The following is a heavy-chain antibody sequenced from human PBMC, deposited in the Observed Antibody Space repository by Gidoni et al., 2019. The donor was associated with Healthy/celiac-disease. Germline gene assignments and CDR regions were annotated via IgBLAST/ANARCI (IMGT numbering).Heavy chain of an antibody. J-gene: IGHJ4*02. CDR3: ARVVEPMVRGPYLDYFDY. V-gene: IGHV1-69*04. Sequence: QVQLLQSGAEVKKPGSPVKFSIYATAGTFSSYAISWVRQAPGQGLEWMGRIIPILGIANYAQKFQGRVTITADKSTSTAYMELSSLRSEDTAVYYCARVVEPMVRGPYLDYFDYWGQGTLVTVSS. D-gene: IGHD3-10*01. CDR1: AGTFSSYA. CDR2: IIPILGIA.